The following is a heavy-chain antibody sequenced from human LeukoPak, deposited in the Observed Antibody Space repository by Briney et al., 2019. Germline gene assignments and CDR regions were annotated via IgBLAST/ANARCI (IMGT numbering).Heavy chain of an antibody. D-gene: IGHD5-12*01. CDR2: IYTSGST. CDR1: GDSISSSSSY. V-gene: IGHV4-61*02. CDR3: ARSLRGYSGLGV. Sequence: PSETLSLTCTVSGDSISSSSSYWGWIRQPAGKGLEWIGRIYTSGSTNYNPSLKSRVTISLDTSKSQFSLNLTSVTAADTAVYYCARSLRGYSGLGVWGKGTTVTISS. J-gene: IGHJ6*04.